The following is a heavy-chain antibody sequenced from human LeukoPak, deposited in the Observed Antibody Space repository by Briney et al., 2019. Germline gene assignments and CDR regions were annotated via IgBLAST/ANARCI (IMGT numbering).Heavy chain of an antibody. Sequence: ASETLSLTRTVSGASISYYYWSWFRHSPRKGLGWIGSIYYSGTTTNHPSLNSRPNISVDTSTNQSSLKPHSVTAANTAVNYWARQGSGGGPVYFFDYWGQGTLVTVSS. V-gene: IGHV4-59*08. CDR2: IYYSGTT. CDR1: GASISYYY. CDR3: ARQGSGGGPVYFFDY. J-gene: IGHJ4*02. D-gene: IGHD6-19*01.